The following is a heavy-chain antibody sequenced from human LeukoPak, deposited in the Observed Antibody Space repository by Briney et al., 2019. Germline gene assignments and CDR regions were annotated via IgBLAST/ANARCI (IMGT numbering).Heavy chain of an antibody. CDR3: ARITGSTMTTSFDY. Sequence: SETLSLTCTVSGGSISSGGYYWSWIRQYPGKGLGWIGYIYYTGNTYYNPSLKSRLTISVDTSKNQFSLKLNSVTAADTALYYCARITGSTMTTSFDYWGQGTLVTVSS. CDR2: IYYTGNT. D-gene: IGHD4-17*01. V-gene: IGHV4-31*03. J-gene: IGHJ4*02. CDR1: GGSISSGGYY.